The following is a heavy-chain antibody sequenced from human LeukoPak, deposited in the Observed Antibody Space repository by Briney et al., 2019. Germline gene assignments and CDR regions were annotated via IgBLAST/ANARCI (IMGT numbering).Heavy chain of an antibody. J-gene: IGHJ5*02. CDR1: GYTFTSYG. CDR3: ARDGSEQPEDKTISRNNWFDP. Sequence: ASVKVSCKASGYTFTSYGISWVRQAPGQGLEWMGWISAYNGNTNYAQKLQGRVTMTTDTSTSTAYMELRSLRSDDTAVYYCARDGSEQPEDKTISRNNWFDPWGQGTLVTVSS. V-gene: IGHV1-18*01. CDR2: ISAYNGNT. D-gene: IGHD3-10*01.